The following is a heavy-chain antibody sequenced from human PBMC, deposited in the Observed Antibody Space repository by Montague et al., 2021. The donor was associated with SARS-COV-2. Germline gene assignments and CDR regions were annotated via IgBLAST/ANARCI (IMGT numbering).Heavy chain of an antibody. Sequence: TLSLTCTVSGGSISSGGYYWSWIRQHPGKGLEWIGYIYYSGSTYYNPSLKSRVTISVDTSKSQFSLKLSSVTAADTAVYYCARATAGPAAIFMGSPRPIDAFDIWGQGTMVTVSS. J-gene: IGHJ3*02. D-gene: IGHD2-2*01. CDR3: ARATAGPAAIFMGSPRPIDAFDI. CDR1: GGSISSGGYY. V-gene: IGHV4-31*03. CDR2: IYYSGST.